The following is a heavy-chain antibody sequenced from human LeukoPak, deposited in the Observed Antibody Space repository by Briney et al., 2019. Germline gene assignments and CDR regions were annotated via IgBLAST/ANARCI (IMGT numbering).Heavy chain of an antibody. Sequence: PSETLSLTCAVYGESSSGYYWSWIRQPPGKGLGWLGEINHSGSTNFNPSLKSRVTVSVDTSKKQFSLKLRSVTAADTAVYYCAGYFGYYYYGMDVWGQGTTVTVSS. CDR3: AGYFGYYYYGMDV. V-gene: IGHV4-34*01. D-gene: IGHD3-9*01. CDR1: GESSSGYY. J-gene: IGHJ6*02. CDR2: INHSGST.